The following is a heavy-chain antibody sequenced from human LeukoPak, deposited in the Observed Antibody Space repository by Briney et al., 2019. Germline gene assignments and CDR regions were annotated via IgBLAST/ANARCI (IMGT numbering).Heavy chain of an antibody. CDR2: IWYDGSNK. Sequence: GGSLRLSCAASGFTFSSYGVHWVRQAPGKGLEWVALIWYDGSNKYYADSVKGRLTISRDNSKNTLYLQMNSLRAEDTAVYYCAREGPRGNSQFDYWGQGTLVTVSS. CDR1: GFTFSSYG. V-gene: IGHV3-33*01. D-gene: IGHD2/OR15-2a*01. CDR3: AREGPRGNSQFDY. J-gene: IGHJ4*02.